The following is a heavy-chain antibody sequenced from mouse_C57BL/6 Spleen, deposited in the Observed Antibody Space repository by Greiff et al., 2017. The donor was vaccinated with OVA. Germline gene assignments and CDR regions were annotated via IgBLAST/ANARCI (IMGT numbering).Heavy chain of an antibody. CDR2: IWRGGST. CDR1: GFSLTSYG. D-gene: IGHD2-5*01. J-gene: IGHJ4*01. V-gene: IGHV2-5*01. CDR3: AIYSNFAMDY. Sequence: VQLVESGPGLVQPSQSLSLTCTASGFSLTSYGVHWVRQSPGKGLEWLGVIWRGGSTDYNAAFMSRLSITKDNSKSQVFFKMNSLQADDTAIYYCAIYSNFAMDYWGQGTSVTVSS.